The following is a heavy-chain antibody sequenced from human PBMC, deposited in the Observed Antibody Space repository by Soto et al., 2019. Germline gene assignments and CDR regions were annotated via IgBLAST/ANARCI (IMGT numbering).Heavy chain of an antibody. CDR3: ARRWGSAADY. Sequence: QVQLQESGPGLVKPSETLSLTCTVSGGSISSYYWCWIRQPPGKGLEWIGYIYYSGSTNSNPSLLSRVTISVDTSKNPSPLKLSSVTAAEPAVYYCARRWGSAADYWVQGTLVTVAS. CDR2: IYYSGST. J-gene: IGHJ4*02. CDR1: GGSISSYY. V-gene: IGHV4-59*08. D-gene: IGHD2-15*01.